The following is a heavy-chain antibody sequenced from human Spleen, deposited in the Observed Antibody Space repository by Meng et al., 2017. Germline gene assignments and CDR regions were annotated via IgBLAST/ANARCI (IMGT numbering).Heavy chain of an antibody. CDR1: DYTLTSDG. CDR3: ATRGNPYLDR. CDR2: INIYNGIP. V-gene: IGHV1-18*04. Sequence: ASVKVSCKVSDYTLTSDGFSWVRQAPGQGLQWMGWINIYNGIPNYGRNFQGRVTLTTDTSTSTGYMELRSLTSDDTAVYYCATRGNPYLDRWGQGTLVTVSS. J-gene: IGHJ4*02.